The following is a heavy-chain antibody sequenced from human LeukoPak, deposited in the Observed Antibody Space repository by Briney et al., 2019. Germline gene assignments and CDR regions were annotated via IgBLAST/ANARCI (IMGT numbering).Heavy chain of an antibody. J-gene: IGHJ6*03. CDR3: ARLIVVVVAATRGYTDV. V-gene: IGHV3-30*04. Sequence: GGSLRLSCAASGYTFSSYAMYWVRQAPGKGLEWVAVISYDGSDKYYADSVKGRFTISRDNSKNTLYLQVNSLRADDTAVYYCARLIVVVVAATRGYTDVWGKGTTVTVSS. CDR1: GYTFSSYA. CDR2: ISYDGSDK. D-gene: IGHD2-15*01.